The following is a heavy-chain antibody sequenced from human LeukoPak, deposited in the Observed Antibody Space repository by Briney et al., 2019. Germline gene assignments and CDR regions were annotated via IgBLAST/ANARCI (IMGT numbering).Heavy chain of an antibody. CDR3: AKYGSGTYYNGLY. V-gene: IGHV3-74*01. CDR2: ISSDGSST. CDR1: GFTFSTYW. D-gene: IGHD3-10*01. Sequence: GGSLRLSCAASGFTFSTYWMHWVRQAPGRGLVWVSRISSDGSSTSYADSVKGRFTISRDNSKNTLYLQMNSLRAEDTAVYYCAKYGSGTYYNGLYWGQGTLVTVSS. J-gene: IGHJ4*02.